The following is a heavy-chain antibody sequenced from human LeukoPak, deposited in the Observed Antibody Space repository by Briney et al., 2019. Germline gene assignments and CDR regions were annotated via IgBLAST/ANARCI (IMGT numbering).Heavy chain of an antibody. V-gene: IGHV4-34*01. CDR2: INHSGST. CDR1: GGSFSGYY. J-gene: IGHJ5*02. Sequence: ASETLSLTCAVYGGSFSGYYWSWIRQPPGKGLEWIGEINHSGSTNYNPSLKSRVTISVDTSKNQFSLKLSSVTAADTAVYYCARHLGYCSGGSCYSWFDPWGQGTLVTVSS. CDR3: ARHLGYCSGGSCYSWFDP. D-gene: IGHD2-15*01.